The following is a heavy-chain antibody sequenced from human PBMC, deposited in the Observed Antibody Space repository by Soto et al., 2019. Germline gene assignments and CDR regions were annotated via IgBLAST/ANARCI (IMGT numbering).Heavy chain of an antibody. D-gene: IGHD4-17*01. CDR1: GFIFSSYA. CDR3: ARENSGSGDYYFDC. J-gene: IGHJ4*02. CDR2: ISYDERNK. V-gene: IGHV3-30*04. Sequence: ESGGGVVQPGRSLRLSCAASGFIFSSYAMHWVRQAPGKGLEWVAVISYDERNKYYADSVKGRFTISRDKSKNTLYLQMNSLRGEDTAVYYCARENSGSGDYYFDCWGQGTLVTVSS.